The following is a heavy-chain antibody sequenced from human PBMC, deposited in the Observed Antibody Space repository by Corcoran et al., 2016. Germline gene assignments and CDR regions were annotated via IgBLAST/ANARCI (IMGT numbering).Heavy chain of an antibody. D-gene: IGHD4-17*01. J-gene: IGHJ6*02. CDR3: ARGRIRAIANYYYGMNV. V-gene: IGHV3-53*01. CDR1: GFIVRGTY. Sequence: DVQLVESGGGLIQPGGSLRLSCEASGFIVRGTYVSWVRQAPGKGLEWVSIIWGDDSASYADSVKGRFTMSRDNSKNMLYLQMNNVGAEDTAVYYCARGRIRAIANYYYGMNVWGQGTAVTVSS. CDR2: IWGDDSA.